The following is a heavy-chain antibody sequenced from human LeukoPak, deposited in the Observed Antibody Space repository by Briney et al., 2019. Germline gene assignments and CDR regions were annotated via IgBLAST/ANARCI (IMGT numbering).Heavy chain of an antibody. CDR1: KFTFVNYA. J-gene: IGHJ5*02. CDR2: ISGSGDAT. D-gene: IGHD2-15*01. V-gene: IGHV3-23*01. CDR3: ARVVVAATGGWFDP. Sequence: PGGSLRLSCAASKFTFVNYAMSWVRQAPGKGLEWVSTISGSGDATYYADSVKGRFTISRDNAKNSLYLQMNSLRAEDTAVYYCARVVVAATGGWFDPWGQGTLVTVSS.